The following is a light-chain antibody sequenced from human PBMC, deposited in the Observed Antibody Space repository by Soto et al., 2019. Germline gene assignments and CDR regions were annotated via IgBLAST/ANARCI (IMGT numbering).Light chain of an antibody. CDR1: QSIGAN. CDR2: RAS. Sequence: ETVMTQSPVTLSVSPGGRATLSCGASQSIGANLAWYQHKPGQAPRLLIYRASSRATGIPARFSGSGSGTEFTLTISSLQSEDFAVYFCQQYNNWPLTFGQGTKVDI. J-gene: IGKJ1*01. CDR3: QQYNNWPLT. V-gene: IGKV3-15*01.